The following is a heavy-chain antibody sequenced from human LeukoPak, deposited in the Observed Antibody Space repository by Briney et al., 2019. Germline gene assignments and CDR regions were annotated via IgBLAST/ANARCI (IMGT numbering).Heavy chain of an antibody. Sequence: PGGSLRLSCAASGFTFSNYAMHWVRQAPGKGLEWVALISYDGSNKYYAESVKGRFTISRDNSKNTLYLQMNSLRAEDAAVYYCARRNHAEFRESDYWGQETLLFVSS. CDR2: ISYDGSNK. CDR1: GFTFSNYA. CDR3: ARRNHAEFRESDY. V-gene: IGHV3-30*04. J-gene: IGHJ4*02. D-gene: IGHD3-10*01.